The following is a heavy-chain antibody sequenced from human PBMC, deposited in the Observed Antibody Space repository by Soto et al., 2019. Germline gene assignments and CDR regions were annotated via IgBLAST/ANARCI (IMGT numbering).Heavy chain of an antibody. J-gene: IGHJ6*02. CDR2: IIPIFGTA. CDR1: GGTLSSYA. CDR3: ARDCLLYGSGSYRHYYYGMDV. D-gene: IGHD3-10*01. Sequence: QVQLVQSGAEVKKPGSSVKVSCKASGGTLSSYAISWLRHAPGQGLEWMGGIIPIFGTANYAQKFQGRVTITADAATSTAYMELSSLRSYDTAVYYCARDCLLYGSGSYRHYYYGMDVWGQGTTVTVSS. V-gene: IGHV1-69*01.